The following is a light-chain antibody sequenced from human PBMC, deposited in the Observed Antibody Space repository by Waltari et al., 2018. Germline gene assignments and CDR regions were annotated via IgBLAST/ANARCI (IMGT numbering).Light chain of an antibody. CDR2: WAS. V-gene: IGKV4-1*01. Sequence: DIVMIQSPDSLAVSLGERATSNCKSSQSVLYNSNNKNYLAWYQQKPGQPPKLLIYWASTRESGVPDRFSGSGSGTDFTLTISSLQAEDVAVYYCQQYYSTPPTFGQGTRLEIK. CDR3: QQYYSTPPT. J-gene: IGKJ5*01. CDR1: QSVLYNSNNKNY.